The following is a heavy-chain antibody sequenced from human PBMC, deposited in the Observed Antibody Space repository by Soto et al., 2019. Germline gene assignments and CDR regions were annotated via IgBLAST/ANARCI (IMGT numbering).Heavy chain of an antibody. V-gene: IGHV4-61*01. Sequence: SENLSLTCTVSGGSVSSGSYYWSWIRQPPGKGLEWIGYTYYSGSTNYNPSLKSRVTISVDTSKNQFSLKLSSVPAADTAVYYCERDFPNGGMDVWGQGTTVTVSS. CDR1: GGSVSSGSYY. J-gene: IGHJ6*02. CDR3: ERDFPNGGMDV. D-gene: IGHD2-8*01. CDR2: TYYSGST.